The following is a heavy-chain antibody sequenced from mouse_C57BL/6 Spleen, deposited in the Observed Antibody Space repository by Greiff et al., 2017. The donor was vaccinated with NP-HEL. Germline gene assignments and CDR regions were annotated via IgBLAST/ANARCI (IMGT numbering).Heavy chain of an antibody. CDR1: GFTFSSYA. CDR2: ISDGGSYT. J-gene: IGHJ2*01. V-gene: IGHV5-4*01. D-gene: IGHD1-1*01. CDR3: AREYYGSTLDY. Sequence: EVMLVESGGGLVKPGGSLKLSCAASGFTFSSYAMSWVRQTPEKRLEWVATISDGGSYTYYPDNVKGRFTISRDNAKNNLYLQMSHLKSEDTAMYYCAREYYGSTLDYWGQGTTLTVSS.